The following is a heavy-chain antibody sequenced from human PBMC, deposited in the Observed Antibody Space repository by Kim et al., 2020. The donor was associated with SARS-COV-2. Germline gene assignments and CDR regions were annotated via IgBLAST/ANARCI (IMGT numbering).Heavy chain of an antibody. Sequence: GGSLRLSCAASGFTFSNAWMSWVRQAPGKGLEWVGRIKSKTDGWTTDYAAPVKGRFTISRDDSKNTLYLQMNSLKTEDTAVYYCTTDEYEIIDYWGQGTLVTVSS. J-gene: IGHJ4*02. CDR2: IKSKTDGWTT. CDR3: TTDEYEIIDY. CDR1: GFTFSNAW. D-gene: IGHD3-9*01. V-gene: IGHV3-15*01.